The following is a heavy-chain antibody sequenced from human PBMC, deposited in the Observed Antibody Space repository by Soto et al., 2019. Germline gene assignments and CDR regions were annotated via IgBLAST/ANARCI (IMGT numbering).Heavy chain of an antibody. D-gene: IGHD6-19*01. CDR3: ARQVAVAGTEGKGFDY. J-gene: IGHJ4*02. Sequence: SETLSLNCTVSGGSIGSYYWSWIRQPPGKGLEWIGYIYYSGSTNYNPSLKSRVTISVDTSKNQFSLKLSSVTAADTAVYYCARQVAVAGTEGKGFDYWGQGTLVTVSS. CDR2: IYYSGST. V-gene: IGHV4-59*08. CDR1: GGSIGSYY.